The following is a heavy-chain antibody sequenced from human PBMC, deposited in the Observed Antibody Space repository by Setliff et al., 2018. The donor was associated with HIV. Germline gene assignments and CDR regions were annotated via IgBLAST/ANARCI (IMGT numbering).Heavy chain of an antibody. Sequence: GGSLRLSCAASGFTFSSYAMTWVRQAPGKGLEWVSSISNNGGKTYYADSEKGRFTISRDDSKSIAYLQMSSLKIEDTAVYYCTRDHRFVDRYPDWWGQGTLVTVSS. CDR2: ISNNGGKT. V-gene: IGHV3-23*01. J-gene: IGHJ4*02. CDR1: GFTFSSYA. CDR3: TRDHRFVDRYPDW. D-gene: IGHD3-9*01.